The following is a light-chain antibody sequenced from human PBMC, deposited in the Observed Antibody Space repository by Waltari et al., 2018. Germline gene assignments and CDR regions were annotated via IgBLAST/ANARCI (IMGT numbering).Light chain of an antibody. V-gene: IGLV2-14*01. J-gene: IGLJ1*01. Sequence: QSSLTQPASVSGSPGQSITISCTGTSSDVGGYDFVSWYQQHPGKVPRLIICGVTNRPSGVSNRTSGSKSGNTASLTISGLQAEDEADYYCASYTTTTTVIFGSGTKVTVL. CDR2: GVT. CDR3: ASYTTTTTVI. CDR1: SSDVGGYDF.